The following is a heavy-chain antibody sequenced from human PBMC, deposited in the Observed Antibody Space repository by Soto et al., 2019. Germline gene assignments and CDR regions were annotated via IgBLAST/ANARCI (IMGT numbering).Heavy chain of an antibody. CDR2: VSDNGGSRGGT. J-gene: IGHJ3*02. CDR1: GFMFNNSA. CDR3: AKAKAVVIAALDI. D-gene: IGHD2-21*01. V-gene: IGHV3-23*01. Sequence: SVRLSCKASGFMFNNSAMTWVRHAPGQWLQWVASVSDNGGSRGGTYYADSVKGRFTISRDNSKNTLYLQLDSLTGADTAVYYCAKAKAVVIAALDIWLQGTMVIVS.